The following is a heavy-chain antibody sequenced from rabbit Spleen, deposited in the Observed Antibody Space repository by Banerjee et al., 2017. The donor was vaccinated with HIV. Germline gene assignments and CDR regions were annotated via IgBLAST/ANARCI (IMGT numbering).Heavy chain of an antibody. Sequence: QEQLKETGGGLVKPEGSLKLSCTASGFSFSNKAVMCWVRQAPGKGLEWIACIEGGSSAFSYFASWAKGRFTCSKTSSTTVTLQMTSLTAADTATYFCARDTGSSFSSYGMDLWGQGTLVTVS. CDR2: IEGGSSAFS. CDR3: ARDTGSSFSSYGMDL. V-gene: IGHV1S45*01. CDR1: GFSFSNKAV. J-gene: IGHJ6*01. D-gene: IGHD8-1*01.